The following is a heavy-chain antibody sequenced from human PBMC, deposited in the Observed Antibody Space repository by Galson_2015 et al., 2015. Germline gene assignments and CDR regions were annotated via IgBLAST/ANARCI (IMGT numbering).Heavy chain of an antibody. CDR1: GFTFSSYG. Sequence: ALRLCCAASGFTFSSYGMHWVRQAPGKGLEWVAVIWYDGSNKYYADSVKGRFTISRDNSKNTLYLQMNSLRAEVTAVYYCARAEAAAATFDYWGQGTLVTVSS. J-gene: IGHJ4*02. CDR2: IWYDGSNK. D-gene: IGHD6-13*01. V-gene: IGHV3-33*01. CDR3: ARAEAAAATFDY.